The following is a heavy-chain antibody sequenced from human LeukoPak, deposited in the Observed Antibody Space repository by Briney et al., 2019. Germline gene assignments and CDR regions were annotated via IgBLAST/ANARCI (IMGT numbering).Heavy chain of an antibody. CDR1: GIAFSNSI. CDR2: MSYDGFSK. D-gene: IGHD3-22*01. V-gene: IGHV3-30*04. J-gene: IGHJ3*01. Sequence: GGSLRLSCVASGIAFSNSIMHWVRQAPGKGLEWVSAMSYDGFSKYYADSMKGRLTISRDDSKNKVYLQMKSLRPEDTAVYYCAREGHTSGYCGTFDVWGQGTTVAVS. CDR3: AREGHTSGYCGTFDV.